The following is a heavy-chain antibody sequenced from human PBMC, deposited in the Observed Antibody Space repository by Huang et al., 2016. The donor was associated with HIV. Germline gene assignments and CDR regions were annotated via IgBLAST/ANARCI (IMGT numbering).Heavy chain of an antibody. V-gene: IGHV2-70*13. J-gene: IGHJ4*02. CDR3: ARIRTSSYFFDH. CDR2: LDWDDDQ. CDR1: GFSLSTSGMS. Sequence: QVTLRESGPALVKPTQTLTLTCSFSGFSLSTSGMSMNWIRQPPGKALEWLARLDWDDDQYYNPSLETRLSISKDTSKSQVILTMTNMDPVDTATYYGARIRTSSYFFDHWGQGTLVTVSS. D-gene: IGHD2-2*01.